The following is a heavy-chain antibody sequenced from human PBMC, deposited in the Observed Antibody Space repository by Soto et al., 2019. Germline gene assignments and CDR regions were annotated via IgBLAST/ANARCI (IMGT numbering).Heavy chain of an antibody. Sequence: EVQLVESGGGLVQPVGSLRLSCAASGFTFSAFNMNWVRQSPGKGLEWVSYISTSSSNIYYADSVKGRFTISRDNAKSSLHLQMNSLRVEDTDVYYCARDPPYSGYDYQFDYWGQGTLVTVSS. CDR1: GFTFSAFN. CDR3: ARDPPYSGYDYQFDY. J-gene: IGHJ4*02. V-gene: IGHV3-48*04. D-gene: IGHD5-12*01. CDR2: ISTSSSNI.